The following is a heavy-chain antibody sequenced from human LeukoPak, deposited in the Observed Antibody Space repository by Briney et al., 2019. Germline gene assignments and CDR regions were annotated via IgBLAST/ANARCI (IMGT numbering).Heavy chain of an antibody. J-gene: IGHJ4*02. V-gene: IGHV4-59*12. CDR2: IYYSGST. D-gene: IGHD3-10*01. CDR3: ARRNYYGSGSHFDY. CDR1: GGSISSYY. Sequence: SETLSLTCTVSGGSISSYYWSWIRQPPGKGLEWIGYIYYSGSTNYNPSLKSRVTISVDTSKNQFSLKLSSVTAAGTAVYYCARRNYYGSGSHFDYWGQGTLVTVSS.